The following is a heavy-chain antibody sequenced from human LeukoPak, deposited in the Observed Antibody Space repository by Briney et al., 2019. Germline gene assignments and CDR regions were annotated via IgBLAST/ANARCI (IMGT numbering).Heavy chain of an antibody. J-gene: IGHJ5*02. D-gene: IGHD2-2*01. Sequence: ASVKVSCKASGYTFTGYYMHWVRQAPGQGLEWMGWINPNSGGTDYAQKFQGRVTMTRDTSISTAYMELSRLRSDDTAVYYCASGGYCSSTSCYLFWFDPWAQGTLVTVSS. V-gene: IGHV1-2*02. CDR1: GYTFTGYY. CDR2: INPNSGGT. CDR3: ASGGYCSSTSCYLFWFDP.